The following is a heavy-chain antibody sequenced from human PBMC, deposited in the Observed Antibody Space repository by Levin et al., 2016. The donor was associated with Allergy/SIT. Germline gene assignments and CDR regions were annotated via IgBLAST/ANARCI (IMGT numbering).Heavy chain of an antibody. V-gene: IGHV1-69*08. CDR2: VTPILDTA. Sequence: SVKVSCKTSGGTINTYSLAWVRQTPGHGLEWMGRVTPILDTAVYAPKFQGRVTIAADKPTTTFYLDLRSLTSEDTGVYFCAWKYHYGSGSHYDFWGQGTVVTVSS. CDR3: AWKYHYGSGSHYDF. J-gene: IGHJ4*02. D-gene: IGHD3-10*01. CDR1: GGTINTYS.